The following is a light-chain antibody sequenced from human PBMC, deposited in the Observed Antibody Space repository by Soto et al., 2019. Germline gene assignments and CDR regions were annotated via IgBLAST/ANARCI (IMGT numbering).Light chain of an antibody. Sequence: IVMAQSPVTLSVSPGERATLSCRASQRVRSNLAWYQQKPGPAPSLLIYGAFTRATGIPTRFSGTGSGTEFTLTISSLQSEVFELYYCQQYNDWSLTFGQGTK. CDR2: GAF. V-gene: IGKV3-15*01. J-gene: IGKJ1*01. CDR1: QRVRSN. CDR3: QQYNDWSLT.